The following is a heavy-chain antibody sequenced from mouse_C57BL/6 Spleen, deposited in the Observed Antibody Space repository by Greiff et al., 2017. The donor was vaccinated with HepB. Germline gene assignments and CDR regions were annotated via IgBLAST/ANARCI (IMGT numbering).Heavy chain of an antibody. CDR1: GYSFTDYN. CDR2: INPNYGTT. Sequence: LVESGPELVKPGASVKISCKASGYSFTDYNMNWVKQSNGKSLEWIGVINPNYGTTSYNQKFKGKATLTVDQSSSTAYMQLNSLTSEDSAVYYCARGMTYYGSFYYFDYWGQGTTLTVSS. D-gene: IGHD1-1*01. CDR3: ARGMTYYGSFYYFDY. J-gene: IGHJ2*01. V-gene: IGHV1-39*01.